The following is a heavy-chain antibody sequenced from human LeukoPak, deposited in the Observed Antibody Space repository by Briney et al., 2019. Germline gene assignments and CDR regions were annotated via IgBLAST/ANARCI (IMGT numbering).Heavy chain of an antibody. D-gene: IGHD3-10*01. V-gene: IGHV4-4*02. CDR3: ARPLEGSNYYFDY. CDR2: IYHSGST. CDR1: GGSISSSNW. J-gene: IGHJ4*02. Sequence: SGTLSLTCAVSGGSISSSNWWSWVRQPPGKGLEWIGEIYHSGSTNYNPSLKSRVTISVDKSKNQFSLKLSSVTAADTAVYYCARPLEGSNYYFDYWGQGTLVTVSS.